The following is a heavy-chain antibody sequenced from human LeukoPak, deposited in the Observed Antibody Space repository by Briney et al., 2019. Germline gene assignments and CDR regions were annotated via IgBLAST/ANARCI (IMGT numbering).Heavy chain of an antibody. CDR3: TRLPTAIDAFDI. CDR2: IYYSGST. D-gene: IGHD2-2*01. Sequence: PSETLSLTCTVSGGSISSTNRYWGWISQPPGKGLEWIGSIYYSGSTYYNPSLKSRVTISVDTSKNQFSLKLSSVTAADTAVYYCTRLPTAIDAFDIWGQGTMVTVSS. J-gene: IGHJ3*02. V-gene: IGHV4-39*01. CDR1: GGSISSTNRY.